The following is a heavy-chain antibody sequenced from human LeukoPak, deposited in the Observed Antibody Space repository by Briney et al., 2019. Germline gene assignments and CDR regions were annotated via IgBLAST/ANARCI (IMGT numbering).Heavy chain of an antibody. Sequence: SETLSLTCTVSGGSISSSSYYWGWIRQPPGKGLECIGSIYYSGSTYYNPSLKSRVTISVDTSKNQFSLKLSSVTAADTAVYYCAGASQTYYDILTGLLYGNYFDYWGQGTLVTVSS. J-gene: IGHJ4*02. CDR3: AGASQTYYDILTGLLYGNYFDY. CDR1: GGSISSSSYY. V-gene: IGHV4-39*07. D-gene: IGHD3-9*01. CDR2: IYYSGST.